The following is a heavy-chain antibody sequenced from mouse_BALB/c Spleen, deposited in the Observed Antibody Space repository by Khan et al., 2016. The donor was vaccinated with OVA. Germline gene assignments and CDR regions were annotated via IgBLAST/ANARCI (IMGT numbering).Heavy chain of an antibody. Sequence: EVELVESGGDLVKPGGSLKLSCAASGFTFSSYGMSWVRQTPDKRLEWVATISSGGNYTYYPDSVKGRFTISRDNAKNTLYLQMSSLKSEDTAMYFCATLDFYGSRVYFDYWGQGTTLTVSS. V-gene: IGHV5-6*01. CDR2: ISSGGNYT. D-gene: IGHD1-1*01. CDR3: ATLDFYGSRVYFDY. J-gene: IGHJ2*01. CDR1: GFTFSSYG.